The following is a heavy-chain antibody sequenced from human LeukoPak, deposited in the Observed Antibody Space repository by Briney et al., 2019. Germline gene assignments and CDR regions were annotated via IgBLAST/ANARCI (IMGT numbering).Heavy chain of an antibody. CDR3: ARGNILGGYCFDF. J-gene: IGHJ4*02. CDR1: GGSITGYY. D-gene: IGHD3-9*01. CDR2: IHYTGAT. Sequence: SETLSLTCAVYGGSITGYYWSWIRQPPGKGLEWVGEIHYTGATSYNPSLKSRATISIDTSKNQVSLKLSSVTAADTAVYYCARGNILGGYCFDFWGQGALATVSS. V-gene: IGHV4-34*01.